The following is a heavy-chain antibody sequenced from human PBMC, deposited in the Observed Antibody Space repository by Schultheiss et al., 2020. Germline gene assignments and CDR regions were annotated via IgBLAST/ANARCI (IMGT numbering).Heavy chain of an antibody. D-gene: IGHD4-17*01. V-gene: IGHV3-23*01. CDR3: ALPRDYGDIPLLFFDY. CDR2: ISGSGGST. CDR1: GFTFSSYA. Sequence: GESLKISCAASGFTFSSYAMHWVRQAPGKGLEWVSAISGSGGSTYYADSVKGRFTISRDNAKNSLYLQMNSLRAEDTAVYYCALPRDYGDIPLLFFDYWGQGTLVTVSS. J-gene: IGHJ4*02.